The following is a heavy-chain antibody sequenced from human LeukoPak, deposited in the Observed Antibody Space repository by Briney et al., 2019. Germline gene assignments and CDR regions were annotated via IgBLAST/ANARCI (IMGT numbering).Heavy chain of an antibody. CDR1: GGSISSYY. D-gene: IGHD1-14*01. V-gene: IGHV4-59*01. CDR2: IYYSGST. Sequence: SETLSLTCTVSGGSISSYYWSWIRQPPGKGLEWIGYIYYSGSTNYNPSLKSRVSMSVDTSKNQFSLKLSSVTAADTAVYYCARGSTGHISYWGQGTLVTVSS. J-gene: IGHJ4*02. CDR3: ARGSTGHISY.